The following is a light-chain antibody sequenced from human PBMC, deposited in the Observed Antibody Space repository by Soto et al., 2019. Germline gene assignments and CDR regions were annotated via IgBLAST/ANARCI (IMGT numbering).Light chain of an antibody. CDR2: GAS. V-gene: IGKV1-9*01. Sequence: DIQLTQSPSFLSASVGDRVSITCRASQGISSYLAWYQQRPGKAPNLLMYGASTLQRGVPSRFSGSASGTTFTLTINNLQPEDFATYYCQQLNNFSRTFGQGTKVE. J-gene: IGKJ1*01. CDR3: QQLNNFSRT. CDR1: QGISSY.